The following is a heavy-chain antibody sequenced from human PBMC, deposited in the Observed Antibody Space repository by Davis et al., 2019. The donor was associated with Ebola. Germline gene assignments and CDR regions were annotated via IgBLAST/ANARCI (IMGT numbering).Heavy chain of an antibody. V-gene: IGHV3-48*03. CDR3: ARGDRDDYVWGSYRRYFDY. CDR1: GFTFSSYE. D-gene: IGHD3-16*02. CDR2: ISSSGSTI. Sequence: GESLKISCAASGFTFSSYEMNWVRQAPGKGPEWISYISSSGSTIYYADSVKGRFTISRDNAKNSLYLQMNSLRAEDTAVYYCARGDRDDYVWGSYRRYFDYWGQGTLVTVSS. J-gene: IGHJ4*02.